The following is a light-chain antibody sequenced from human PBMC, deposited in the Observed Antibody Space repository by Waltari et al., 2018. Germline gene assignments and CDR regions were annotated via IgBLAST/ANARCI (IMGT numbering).Light chain of an antibody. CDR2: GKN. Sequence: SSELTQDPAVSVALGQTVRITCQGDSTRTNYVSWFQQKAGQAPTLVIYGKNNRPSGIPDRFSASTSGSRASLTIIGAQAEDEADYYCHSRDSNGDVLIGGGTKVTVV. CDR1: STRTNY. J-gene: IGLJ2*01. V-gene: IGLV3-19*01. CDR3: HSRDSNGDVL.